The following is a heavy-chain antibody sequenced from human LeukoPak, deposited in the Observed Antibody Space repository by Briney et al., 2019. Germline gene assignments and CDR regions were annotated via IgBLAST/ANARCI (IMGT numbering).Heavy chain of an antibody. Sequence: GGSLRLSCAASGFTFSSYGMHWVRQAPGKGLEWVAVISYDGSNKYYADSVKGRFTISRDNSKNTLYLQMNSLRAEDTAVYYCAVSNWMDPWGQGTLVTVSS. CDR2: ISYDGSNK. J-gene: IGHJ5*02. CDR1: GFTFSSYG. CDR3: AVSNWMDP. V-gene: IGHV3-30*03.